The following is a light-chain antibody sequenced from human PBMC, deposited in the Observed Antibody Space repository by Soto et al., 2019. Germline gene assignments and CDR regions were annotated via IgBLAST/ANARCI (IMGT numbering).Light chain of an antibody. CDR1: QRITTY. CDR2: TSG. V-gene: IGKV1-39*01. J-gene: IGKJ2*01. CDR3: QQTYSTPYT. Sequence: IQMTQAPSSLSASVGDRVTITCRASQRITTYLNWYQQKPGEAPKLLISTSGTLQRGVPSRFSGNGFGTDVARTITALRPEEFATYFCQQTYSTPYTFRQGTKLEIK.